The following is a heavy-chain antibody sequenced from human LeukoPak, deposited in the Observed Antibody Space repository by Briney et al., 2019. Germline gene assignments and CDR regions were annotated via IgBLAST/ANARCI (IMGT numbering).Heavy chain of an antibody. J-gene: IGHJ5*02. Sequence: GGSLTLSCAASGFTFSSYAMHWVRQAPGKGLEGVAVISYDGSNKYYADSVKGRFTISRDNSKNTLYLQMNSLRAEDTAVYYCARGKTYYYGSGRSNWFDPWGQGTLVTVSS. CDR1: GFTFSSYA. V-gene: IGHV3-30-3*01. CDR2: ISYDGSNK. CDR3: ARGKTYYYGSGRSNWFDP. D-gene: IGHD3-10*01.